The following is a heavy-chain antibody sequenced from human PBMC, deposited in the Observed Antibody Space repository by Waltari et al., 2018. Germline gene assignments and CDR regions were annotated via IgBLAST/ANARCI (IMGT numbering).Heavy chain of an antibody. Sequence: QVQLVQSGAEVKKPGASLKVPCKAPGYTFTGYYMHWGRQAPVQGLEWMGRIKQSSGGTNDARKHQGRGTMTTDTSTSTAYMELRSLRSDDTAVYYCARVWEPPGSDYWGQGTLVTVSS. CDR3: ARVWEPPGSDY. V-gene: IGHV1-2*06. CDR1: GYTFTGYY. CDR2: IKQSSGGT. D-gene: IGHD1-26*01. J-gene: IGHJ4*02.